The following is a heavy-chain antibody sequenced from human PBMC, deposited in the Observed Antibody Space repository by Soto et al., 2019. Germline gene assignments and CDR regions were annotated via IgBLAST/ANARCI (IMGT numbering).Heavy chain of an antibody. Sequence: EVQLVESGGGLVQPGGSLRLSCAASGFTFSSYDIHWVRQVMGKGLECVSGIGTVGDTHYTASVKGRVTIPRENAKSSSYLQMNSRRAEDTAVYYCAREGDNWNYFDYWGQGTLVTVSS. D-gene: IGHD1-1*01. CDR1: GFTFSSYD. CDR2: IGTVGDT. CDR3: AREGDNWNYFDY. V-gene: IGHV3-13*01. J-gene: IGHJ4*02.